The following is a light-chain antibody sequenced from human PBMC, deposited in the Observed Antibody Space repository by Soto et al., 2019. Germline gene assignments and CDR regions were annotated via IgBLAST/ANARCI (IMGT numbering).Light chain of an antibody. V-gene: IGKV3-20*01. CDR3: QQFSSYPLT. J-gene: IGKJ4*01. CDR2: DAS. Sequence: EIVLTQSPGTLSLSPGERATLSCRASQSVSYYLAWYQQKPGQAPRLLIYDASSRATGIPDRFSGGGSGTDFTLTISRLEPEDFAVYYRQQFSSYPLTFGGGTKVDIK. CDR1: QSVSYY.